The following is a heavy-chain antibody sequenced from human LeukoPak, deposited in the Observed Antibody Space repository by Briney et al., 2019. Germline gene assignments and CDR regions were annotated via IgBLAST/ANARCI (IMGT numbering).Heavy chain of an antibody. CDR2: VYYSGST. Sequence: SETLSLTCTVSGGSIRGYYWTWIRQPPGKGLEWAGYVYYSGSTNYNPSLKSRVTISVDTSINQFSLNLSSVTAADTAVYYCARYDSGWFYFDFWGQGTLVTVSS. CDR1: GGSIRGYY. J-gene: IGHJ4*02. D-gene: IGHD6-19*01. V-gene: IGHV4-59*01. CDR3: ARYDSGWFYFDF.